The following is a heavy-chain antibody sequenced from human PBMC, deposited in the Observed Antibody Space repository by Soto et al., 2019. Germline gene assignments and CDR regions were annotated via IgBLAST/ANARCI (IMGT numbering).Heavy chain of an antibody. D-gene: IGHD3-22*01. CDR1: GYTFTGYY. CDR2: INPSGGST. Sequence: ASVKVSCKASGYTFTGYYMHWVRQAPGQGLEWMGIINPSGGSTSYAQKFQGRVTMTRDTSTSTVYMELSSLRSEDTAVYYCARDTTYYYDSSGYWPVAYYYYGMDVWGPGTTVTVSS. CDR3: ARDTTYYYDSSGYWPVAYYYYGMDV. J-gene: IGHJ6*02. V-gene: IGHV1-46*01.